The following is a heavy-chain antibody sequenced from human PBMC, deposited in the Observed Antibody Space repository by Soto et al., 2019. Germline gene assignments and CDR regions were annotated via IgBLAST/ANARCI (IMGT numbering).Heavy chain of an antibody. V-gene: IGHV1-69*12. D-gene: IGHD2-21*02. CDR2: IIPIFGTA. J-gene: IGHJ4*02. CDR3: ARNGAYCGGDCPYYFDY. CDR1: GGTFSSYA. Sequence: QVQLVQSGAEVKKPGSSVKVSCKASGGTFSSYAISWVRQAPGQGLEWMGGIIPIFGTANYAQKFQGRVTITADESTSKXYMELSSLRSEDTAVYYCARNGAYCGGDCPYYFDYWGQGTLVTVSS.